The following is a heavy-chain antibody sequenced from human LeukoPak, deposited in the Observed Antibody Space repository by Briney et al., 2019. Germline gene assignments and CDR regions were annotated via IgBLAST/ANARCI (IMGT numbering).Heavy chain of an antibody. J-gene: IGHJ2*01. V-gene: IGHV4-4*02. CDR3: ARVTCSGGSCYLENWNFDL. CDR2: IYHSGST. D-gene: IGHD2-15*01. CDR1: GGSISSSNW. Sequence: PSETLSLTCTVSGGSISSSNWWSWVRQPPGKGLEWIGEIYHSGSTNYNPSLKSRVTISVDKSKNQFSLKLSSVTAADTAVYYCARVTCSGGSCYLENWNFDLWAVAPWSLSPQ.